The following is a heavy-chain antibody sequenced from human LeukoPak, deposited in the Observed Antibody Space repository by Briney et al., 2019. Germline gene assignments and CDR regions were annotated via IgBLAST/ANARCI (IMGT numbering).Heavy chain of an antibody. J-gene: IGHJ3*02. CDR1: GFTFSNYA. V-gene: IGHV3-23*01. CDR3: ARDLRGYSYGYGFDI. CDR2: ISGSTGST. D-gene: IGHD5-18*01. Sequence: GGSLRLSCAASGFTFSNYAMNWVRQAPGKGLEWVSLISGSTGSTYYADSVKGRFSISRDNSKNALYVQMNSLRAEDTAVHYCARDLRGYSYGYGFDIWGQGTLVSVS.